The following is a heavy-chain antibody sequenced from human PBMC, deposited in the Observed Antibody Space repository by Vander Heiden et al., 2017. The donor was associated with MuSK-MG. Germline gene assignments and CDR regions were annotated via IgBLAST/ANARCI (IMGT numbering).Heavy chain of an antibody. CDR1: GFTFTVYW. V-gene: IGHV3-7*03. CDR2: IKQDGSEK. D-gene: IGHD1-1*01. Sequence: EAQLVESGGGLVQPGGSLRLSCVASGFTFTVYWMTWVRQAPGKGLEWVANIKQDGSEKYYGDSVKGRFTISRDNAKDSLYLHMNGLRAEDTAVYYCVRDRNWYVGHVFWGQGTLGTVSS. CDR3: VRDRNWYVGHVF. J-gene: IGHJ4*02.